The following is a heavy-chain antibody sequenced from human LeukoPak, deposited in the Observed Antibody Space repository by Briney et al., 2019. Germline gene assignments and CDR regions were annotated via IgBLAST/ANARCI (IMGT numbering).Heavy chain of an antibody. Sequence: SETLSLTCTVSGGSISSSSYYWGWIRQPPGKGLEWIGSIYYSGSTYYNPSLKSRVTISIDTSKNQFSLKLSSVAAADTAMYYCARSSNGWSSFDYWGQGTLVTVSS. CDR3: ARSSNGWSSFDY. V-gene: IGHV4-39*07. CDR1: GGSISSSSYY. D-gene: IGHD6-19*01. J-gene: IGHJ4*02. CDR2: IYYSGST.